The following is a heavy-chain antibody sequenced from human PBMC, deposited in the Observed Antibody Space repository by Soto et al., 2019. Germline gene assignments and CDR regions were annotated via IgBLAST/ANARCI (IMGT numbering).Heavy chain of an antibody. Sequence: ASVKVSCKASGYTFTTYGISWVRQTPGQGLEWLGWISAYTGKTNYVQNLQGRVTMTTDTSTSTAYMELRSLRSDDTAVYYCTRDTGGKGSGSYYFTDYYGTDVWGQGTTVTVSS. CDR1: GYTFTTYG. CDR2: ISAYTGKT. D-gene: IGHD3-10*01. CDR3: TRDTGGKGSGSYYFTDYYGTDV. J-gene: IGHJ6*02. V-gene: IGHV1-18*04.